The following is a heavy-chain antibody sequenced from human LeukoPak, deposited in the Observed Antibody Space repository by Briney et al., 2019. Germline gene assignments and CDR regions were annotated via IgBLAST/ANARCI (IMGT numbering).Heavy chain of an antibody. J-gene: IGHJ4*02. CDR2: MNPNSGNT. CDR1: GYTFTSYD. Sequence: ASVKVSCTASGYTFTSYDINWVRQAPGQGLEWMGWMNPNSGNTGYAQKFQGRVTMTRNTSISTAYMELSSLRSEDTAVYYCARGPANQLLWFGELLRHFDYWGQGTLVTVSS. CDR3: ARGPANQLLWFGELLRHFDY. V-gene: IGHV1-8*01. D-gene: IGHD3-10*01.